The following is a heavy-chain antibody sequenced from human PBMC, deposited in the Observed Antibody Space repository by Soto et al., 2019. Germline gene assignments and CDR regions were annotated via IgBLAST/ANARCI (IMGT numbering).Heavy chain of an antibody. V-gene: IGHV4-59*11. J-gene: IGHJ5*02. CDR2: IYSNGKT. Sequence: PSETLSLTCTVSGGSISGHYWNWFRQPPGKGLEWIGYIYSNGKTNYTRSLKSRVTMSVDTSKNQFSLRLTSVTAADTAVFYCARDGSSFVSGNPRSTEFDPWGQGALVTVS. D-gene: IGHD3-10*01. CDR3: ARDGSSFVSGNPRSTEFDP. CDR1: GGSISGHY.